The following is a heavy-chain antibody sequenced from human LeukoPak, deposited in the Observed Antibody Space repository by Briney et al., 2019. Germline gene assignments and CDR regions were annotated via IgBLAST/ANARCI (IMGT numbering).Heavy chain of an antibody. J-gene: IGHJ5*02. V-gene: IGHV3-23*01. CDR2: ISGSGGST. CDR3: AKVSLGTAMTS. Sequence: GSLRPSLSASGFPFSTYAMSWGPQAPGKGLDWLSAISGSGGSTYYADSVKGRFTISRDNSKNTLYLQLDSLRAEDTAVYYCAKVSLGTAMTSWGQGTLVTVSS. D-gene: IGHD5-18*01. CDR1: GFPFSTYA.